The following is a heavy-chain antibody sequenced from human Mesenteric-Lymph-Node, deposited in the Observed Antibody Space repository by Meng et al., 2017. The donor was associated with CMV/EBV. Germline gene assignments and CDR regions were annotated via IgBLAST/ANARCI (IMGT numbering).Heavy chain of an antibody. Sequence: SETLSLTCTVSGASISSYYWSWIRQPPGKGLEWIGYIYYSGDTNYNPSLKSRVTISVDTSKNQFSLKLSSVTAADTAVYYCARRRITIFGVARTFDYWGQGTLVTVSS. CDR3: ARRRITIFGVARTFDY. V-gene: IGHV4-59*12. D-gene: IGHD3-3*01. CDR2: IYYSGDT. CDR1: GASISSYY. J-gene: IGHJ4*02.